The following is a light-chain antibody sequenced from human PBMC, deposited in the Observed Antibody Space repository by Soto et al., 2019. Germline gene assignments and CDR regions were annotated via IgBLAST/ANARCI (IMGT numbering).Light chain of an antibody. V-gene: IGKV4-1*01. J-gene: IGKJ5*01. CDR2: GAS. CDR1: QSVLYSSNNKNY. CDR3: XQXXXSXXT. Sequence: DIVMTQSPDSLAVSLGERATINCKSSQSVLYSSNNKNYLAWYQQKPSQAPRLLIYGASSRATGIPDRFSGSASGTDFTLTISRLEPEDFAVXXXXQXXXSXXTFGQXTRLEIK.